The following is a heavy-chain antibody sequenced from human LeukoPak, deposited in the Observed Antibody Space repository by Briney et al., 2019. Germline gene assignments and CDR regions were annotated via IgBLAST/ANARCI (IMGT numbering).Heavy chain of an antibody. Sequence: QPGGSLRLSCAASGFTFSSYSMNWVRQAPGKGLEWVSYISSSSSTIYYADSVKGRFTISRDNAKNSLYLQMNSLRDEDTAVYYCARARGPTEPIRFPNDYWGQGTLVTVSS. CDR3: ARARGPTEPIRFPNDY. CDR1: GFTFSSYS. CDR2: ISSSSSTI. J-gene: IGHJ4*02. D-gene: IGHD1-14*01. V-gene: IGHV3-48*02.